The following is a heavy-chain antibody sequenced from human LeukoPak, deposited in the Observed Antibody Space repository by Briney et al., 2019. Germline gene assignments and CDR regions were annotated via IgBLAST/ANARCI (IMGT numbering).Heavy chain of an antibody. CDR1: GGTIRSYA. CDR2: IYYNGNT. J-gene: IGHJ5*02. CDR3: ARDYCSGSSCSPDNGFDP. D-gene: IGHD2-15*01. V-gene: IGHV4-59*01. Sequence: SETLSLTCTVSGGTIRSYAWSWIRQPPGKGLEWIGYIYYNGNTNYNPSLKSRVTISVDTSKNQFSLKLKSVTAADTAVYYCARDYCSGSSCSPDNGFDPWGQGTLVTVSS.